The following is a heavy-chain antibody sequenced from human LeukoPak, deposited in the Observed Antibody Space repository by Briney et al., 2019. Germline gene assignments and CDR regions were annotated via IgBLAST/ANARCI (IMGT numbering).Heavy chain of an antibody. CDR2: ISSSSSYI. D-gene: IGHD3-22*01. CDR3: ASHGNYYDSSGYWDY. CDR1: GFTFSSYS. Sequence: GGSLRLSCAASGFTFSSYSMNWVRQAPGKGLEWVSSISSSSSYIYYADSVKGRFTISRDNAKNSLYLQMNSLRAEDTAVYYCASHGNYYDSSGYWDYWGQGTLVTVSS. V-gene: IGHV3-21*01. J-gene: IGHJ4*02.